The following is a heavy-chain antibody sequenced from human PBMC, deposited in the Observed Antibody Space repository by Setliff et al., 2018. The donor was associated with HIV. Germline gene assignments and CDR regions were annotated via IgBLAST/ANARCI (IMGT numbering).Heavy chain of an antibody. J-gene: IGHJ3*01. CDR1: GGSMRSSGYS. D-gene: IGHD3-3*01. CDR2: IYYNGNA. Sequence: PSETLSLTCAVSGGSMRSSGYSWTWIRQAPGKGLEWVGYIYYNGNAYYNPSLKSRVTISVDRSKNQFSLKLSSVTAADTAVYYCAKEGGLYFGMLIHDAIDLWGQGTMVTVSS. V-gene: IGHV4-30-2*01. CDR3: AKEGGLYFGMLIHDAIDL.